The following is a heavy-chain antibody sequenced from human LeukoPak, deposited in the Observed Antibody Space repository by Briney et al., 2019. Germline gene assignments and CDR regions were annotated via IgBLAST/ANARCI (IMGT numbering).Heavy chain of an antibody. CDR1: GGSISSYY. CDR2: IYYSGST. V-gene: IGHV4-59*08. J-gene: IGHJ3*02. Sequence: SETLSLTCTVSGGSISSYYWSWIRQPPGKGLEWIGYIYYSGSTNYNPSLKSRVTISVDTSKNQFSLKLSSVTAADTAVYYCARPTSGLDAFDIWGQGTMVTVSS. CDR3: ARPTSGLDAFDI. D-gene: IGHD2/OR15-2a*01.